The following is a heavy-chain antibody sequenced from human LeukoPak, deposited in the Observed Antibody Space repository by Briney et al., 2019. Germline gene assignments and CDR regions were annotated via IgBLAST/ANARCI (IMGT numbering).Heavy chain of an antibody. J-gene: IGHJ3*02. Sequence: GGSLRLSCAASGFTVSSNYMSWVRQAPGKGLEWVSVIYSSGSTYYADSVKGRFTISKDNSKNTLYLQMNSLRAADTAVYYCARSPSSSCPHAFDTCGQGTMVTVSS. CDR1: GFTVSSNY. D-gene: IGHD6-13*01. V-gene: IGHV3-66*02. CDR3: ARSPSSSCPHAFDT. CDR2: IYSSGST.